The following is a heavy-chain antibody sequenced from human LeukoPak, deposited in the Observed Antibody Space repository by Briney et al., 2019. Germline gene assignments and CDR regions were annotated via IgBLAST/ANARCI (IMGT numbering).Heavy chain of an antibody. CDR3: ATTYEAMVRGGDGYYFDY. V-gene: IGHV1-8*03. CDR2: MNPNSGNT. CDR1: GYTFTSYD. Sequence: APVNVSCKASGYTFTSYDINWVRQATGQGLERMGWMNPNSGNTGCAQKFQGRVTITRNTSISTAYMELSSLRSEDTAVYYCATTYEAMVRGGDGYYFDYWGQGTLVTVSS. D-gene: IGHD3-10*01. J-gene: IGHJ4*02.